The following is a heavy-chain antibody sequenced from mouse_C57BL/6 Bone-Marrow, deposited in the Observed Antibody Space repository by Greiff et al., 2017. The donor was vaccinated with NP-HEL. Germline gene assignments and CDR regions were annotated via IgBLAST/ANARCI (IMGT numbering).Heavy chain of an antibody. D-gene: IGHD4-1*01. Sequence: EVKLVESGGDLVKPGGSLKLSCAASGFTFSSYGMSWVRQTPDQRLEWVATISSGGSYTYYPDSVKGRFTISRDNAKNTLYLQMSSLKSEDTAMCYCARLGRGGFAYWGQGTLVTVSA. CDR3: ARLGRGGFAY. J-gene: IGHJ3*01. V-gene: IGHV5-6*01. CDR2: ISSGGSYT. CDR1: GFTFSSYG.